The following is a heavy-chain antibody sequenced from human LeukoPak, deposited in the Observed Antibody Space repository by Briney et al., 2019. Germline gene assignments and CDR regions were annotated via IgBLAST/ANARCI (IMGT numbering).Heavy chain of an antibody. CDR2: IRSTGDST. D-gene: IGHD2-15*01. Sequence: GGSLRLSCAASGFTFSSYWMSWVRQAPAKGLEWVSSIRSTGDSTFYADSVKGRFTISRDNSKNTVYLLMNSLRTEDTAVYYCGRSRRINASLYYYMDVWGKGTTVTVSS. CDR3: GRSRRINASLYYYMDV. V-gene: IGHV3-23*01. J-gene: IGHJ6*03. CDR1: GFTFSSYW.